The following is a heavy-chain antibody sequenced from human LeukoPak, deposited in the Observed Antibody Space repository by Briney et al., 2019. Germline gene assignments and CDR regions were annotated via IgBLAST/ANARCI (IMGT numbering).Heavy chain of an antibody. V-gene: IGHV3-30*18. D-gene: IGHD2-21*02. CDR1: GFTFSSYG. J-gene: IGHJ4*02. CDR2: ISYDGSNK. Sequence: GRSLRLSCAASGFTFSSYGMHWVRQAPGKGLEWVAVISYDGSNKYYADSVKGRFTISRDNSKNTLYLQMNSLRAEDTAVYYCAKVLSWCMDGGDCYEDYWGQGTLVTVSS. CDR3: AKVLSWCMDGGDCYEDY.